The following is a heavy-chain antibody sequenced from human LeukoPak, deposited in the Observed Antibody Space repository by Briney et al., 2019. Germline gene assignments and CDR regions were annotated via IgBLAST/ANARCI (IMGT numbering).Heavy chain of an antibody. CDR1: GYSFTSYW. V-gene: IGHV5-51*01. Sequence: GESLKISCKASGYSFTSYWAGWVRQMPGKGLEWMGIIYPYDSDTTYSPSFQGQVTISVDKSISTAYLQWSSLKASDTAMYYCARLEEDLTLGVAGYWFVPWGQGTLVTVS. D-gene: IGHD3-16*01. CDR2: IYPYDSDT. J-gene: IGHJ5*02. CDR3: ARLEEDLTLGVAGYWFVP.